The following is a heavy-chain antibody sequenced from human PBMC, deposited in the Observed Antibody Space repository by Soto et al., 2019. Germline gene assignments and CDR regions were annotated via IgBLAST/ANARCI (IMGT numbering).Heavy chain of an antibody. J-gene: IGHJ6*02. Sequence: PSETLSLTCTVSGGSISSGGYYWSWIRQHPGKGLEWIGYIYYSGSTNYNPSLKSRVTISVDTSKNQFSLKLSSVTAADTSVYYCAHEPWRVAGIYYYGMDVWGQGTTVTVSS. CDR3: AHEPWRVAGIYYYGMDV. V-gene: IGHV4-31*03. CDR1: GGSISSGGYY. D-gene: IGHD6-19*01. CDR2: IYYSGST.